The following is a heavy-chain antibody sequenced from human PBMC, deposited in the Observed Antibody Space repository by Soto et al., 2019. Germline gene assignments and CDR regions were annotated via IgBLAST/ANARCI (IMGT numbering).Heavy chain of an antibody. CDR1: GFTFSSYS. J-gene: IGHJ3*02. CDR2: ISSSSSYI. Sequence: GGSLRLSCAASGFTFSSYSMNWVRQAPGKGLEWVSSISSSSSYIYYADSVKGRFTISRDNAKNSLYLQMNSLRAEDTAVYYCARSKYCGGDCYLEDAFDIWGQGTMVTVSS. V-gene: IGHV3-21*01. D-gene: IGHD2-21*02. CDR3: ARSKYCGGDCYLEDAFDI.